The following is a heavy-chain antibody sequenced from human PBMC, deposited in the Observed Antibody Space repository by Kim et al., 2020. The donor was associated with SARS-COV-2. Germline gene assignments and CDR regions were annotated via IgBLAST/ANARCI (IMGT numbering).Heavy chain of an antibody. Sequence: ADSVKGRFTISRDNAKNSLYLQMNSLRAEDTAVYYCARDALYSNKGLFDYWGQGTLVTVSS. CDR3: ARDALYSNKGLFDY. V-gene: IGHV3-21*01. D-gene: IGHD6-13*01. J-gene: IGHJ4*02.